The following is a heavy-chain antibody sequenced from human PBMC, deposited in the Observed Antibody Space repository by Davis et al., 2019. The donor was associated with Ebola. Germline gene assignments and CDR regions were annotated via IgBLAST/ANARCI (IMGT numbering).Heavy chain of an antibody. CDR2: INHSGST. V-gene: IGHV4-34*01. Sequence: MPSETLSPTCAVYGGSFSGYYWSWIRQPPGKGLEWIGEINHSGSTNYNPSLKSRVTISVDTSKNQFSLKLSSVTAADTAVYYCARGGYGYGMDVWGQGTTVTVSS. D-gene: IGHD3-10*01. CDR3: ARGGYGYGMDV. J-gene: IGHJ6*02. CDR1: GGSFSGYY.